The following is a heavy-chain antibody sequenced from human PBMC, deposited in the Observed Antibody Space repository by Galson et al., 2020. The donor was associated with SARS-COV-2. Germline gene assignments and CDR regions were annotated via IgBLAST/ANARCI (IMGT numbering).Heavy chain of an antibody. Sequence: GESLKISCSASGFAFSNYAVHWVRQAPGKGLEYVSGISDKGGTRNYAESVKGRFTISRDNSKSTLHLQMNGLRVDDTAVYYCVRDKLGDKLELDYWGQGTLVTVSS. J-gene: IGHJ4*02. V-gene: IGHV3-64*04. CDR3: VRDKLGDKLELDY. CDR1: GFAFSNYA. CDR2: ISDKGGTR. D-gene: IGHD1-7*01.